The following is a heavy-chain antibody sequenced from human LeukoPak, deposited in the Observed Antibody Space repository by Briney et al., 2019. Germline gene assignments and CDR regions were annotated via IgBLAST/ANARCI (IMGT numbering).Heavy chain of an antibody. CDR2: ISYDGSNK. J-gene: IGHJ4*02. V-gene: IGHV3-30*18. D-gene: IGHD2-15*01. Sequence: GRSLRLSCAASGFTFSSYAVHWVRQAPGKGLEWVAVISYDGSNKYYADSVKGRFTISRDNSKNTLYLQMNSLRAEDTAVYYCAKSRSGGSCLDYWGQGTLVTVSS. CDR1: GFTFSSYA. CDR3: AKSRSGGSCLDY.